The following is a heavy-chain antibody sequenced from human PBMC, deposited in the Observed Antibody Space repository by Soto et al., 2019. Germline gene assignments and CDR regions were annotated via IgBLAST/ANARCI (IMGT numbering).Heavy chain of an antibody. CDR2: IYYSGST. J-gene: IGHJ5*02. CDR1: GGSISSSSYY. CDR3: ARQMRLDNWFDP. Sequence: SETLSLTCTVSGGSISSSSYYWGWIRQPPGKGLEWIGSIYYSGSTYYNPSLKSRVTISVDTSKNQFSLKLSSVTAADTAVYYCARQMRLDNWFDPWGQGTLVTVSS. V-gene: IGHV4-39*01. D-gene: IGHD3-22*01.